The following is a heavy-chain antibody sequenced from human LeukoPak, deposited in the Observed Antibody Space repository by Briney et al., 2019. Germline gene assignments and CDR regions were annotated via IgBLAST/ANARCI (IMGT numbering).Heavy chain of an antibody. CDR1: GGSFSGYY. V-gene: IGHV4-34*01. CDR2: INHSGST. Sequence: SETLSLTCAVYGGSFSGYYWSWIRQPPGKGLEWIGEINHSGSTNYNPSLKSRVTISVDTTKNQFSLKLSSVTAADTAVYYCARAPFDYWGQGTLVTVSS. J-gene: IGHJ4*02. CDR3: ARAPFDY.